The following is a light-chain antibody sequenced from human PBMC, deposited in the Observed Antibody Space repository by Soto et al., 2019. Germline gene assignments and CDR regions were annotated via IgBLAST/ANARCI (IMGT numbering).Light chain of an antibody. CDR1: QSVLHSSNNKNY. J-gene: IGKJ2*01. CDR3: QQYYSTPYT. Sequence: DIVMTQSPDSLAVSLGERATINCKSSQSVLHSSNNKNYLXWYQXXPGQPPKLLIYWASTRESGVPDRLRGSGSGTDFTLTISSLQAEDVAVYYCQQYYSTPYTFGQGTKLEIK. V-gene: IGKV4-1*01. CDR2: WAS.